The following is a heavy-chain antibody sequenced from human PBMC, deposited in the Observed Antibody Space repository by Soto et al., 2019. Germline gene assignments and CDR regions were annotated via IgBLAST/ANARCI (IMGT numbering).Heavy chain of an antibody. J-gene: IGHJ6*03. D-gene: IGHD2-15*01. CDR1: GGSISSSSYY. Sequence: PSETLSLTCTVSGGSISSSSYYWGWVRQPPGKGLEWIGSIYYSGSTYYNPSLKSRVTISVDTSKNQFSLKLSSVTAADTAVYYCARQGGYCSGGSCHWPFYYYYYYMDVWGKGTTVTVSS. CDR2: IYYSGST. CDR3: ARQGGYCSGGSCHWPFYYYYYYMDV. V-gene: IGHV4-39*01.